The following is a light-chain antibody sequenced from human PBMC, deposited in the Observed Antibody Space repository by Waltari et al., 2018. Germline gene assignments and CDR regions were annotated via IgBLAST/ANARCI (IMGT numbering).Light chain of an antibody. CDR3: QSYDSSLSGSTV. V-gene: IGLV1-40*01. CDR2: GNS. Sequence: QSVLTQPPSVSGAPGQRVTIPCTGHSPNIGAGYGVHWYQQLPGKAPKLLIYGNSNRPSGVPDRFSGSKSGTSASLAITGLQAEDEADYYCQSYDSSLSGSTVFGGGTQLTVL. J-gene: IGLJ7*01. CDR1: SPNIGAGYG.